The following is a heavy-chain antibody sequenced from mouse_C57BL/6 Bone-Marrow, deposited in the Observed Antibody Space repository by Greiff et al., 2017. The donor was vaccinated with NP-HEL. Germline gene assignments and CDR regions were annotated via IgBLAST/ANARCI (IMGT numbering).Heavy chain of an antibody. CDR2: LYPGSGST. V-gene: IGHV1-55*01. Sequence: VQLQQPGAELVKPGASVKMSCKASGYTFTSYWITWVKQRPGQGLEWIGDLYPGSGSTNYNEKFKSKATLTVDTSSSTAYMQLSSLTSEDSAVYYCARGIYYYGNYFDYWGQGTTLTVSS. CDR3: ARGIYYYGNYFDY. J-gene: IGHJ2*01. D-gene: IGHD1-1*01. CDR1: GYTFTSYW.